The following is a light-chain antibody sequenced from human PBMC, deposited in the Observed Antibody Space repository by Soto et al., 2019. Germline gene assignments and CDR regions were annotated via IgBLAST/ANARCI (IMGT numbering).Light chain of an antibody. CDR2: AAS. Sequence: DIQLTPSPSSLSASVGDRVTITCRASQGVSNYLTWYQQKPGEAPKRLIYAASTLHSGVPSRFSGSGSGTEFTLTISSLQPEDFAIYYCLQHNTFPWTFGQGTRVDI. V-gene: IGKV1-17*01. J-gene: IGKJ1*01. CDR1: QGVSNY. CDR3: LQHNTFPWT.